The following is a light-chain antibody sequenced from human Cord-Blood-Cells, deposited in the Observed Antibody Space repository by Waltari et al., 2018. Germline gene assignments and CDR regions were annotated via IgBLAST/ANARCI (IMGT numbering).Light chain of an antibody. V-gene: IGLV2-14*01. Sequence: QSALTQPASVSGSPGQSITISCTGTSSDVGGYNYVYWYQQHPGNPPKLIIYDVSNRPAGLSNLFPGSKSGNTASQTFSGLQAEDEADYYFSSYTSSSTRVFGGGTKLTVL. CDR2: DVS. CDR3: SSYTSSSTRV. CDR1: SSDVGGYNY. J-gene: IGLJ3*02.